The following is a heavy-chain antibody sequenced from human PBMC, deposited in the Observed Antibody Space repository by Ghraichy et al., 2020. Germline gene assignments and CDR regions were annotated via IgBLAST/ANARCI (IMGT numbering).Heavy chain of an antibody. Sequence: GGSLRLSCAASGFTFSSYGMHWVRQAPGKGLEWVSVISYDGSNKYYADSVKGRFTISRDNSKNTLYLQMNSLRAEDTAVYYCAKDLRYYDSSGSPDYWGQGTLVTVSS. CDR3: AKDLRYYDSSGSPDY. D-gene: IGHD3-22*01. CDR1: GFTFSSYG. V-gene: IGHV3-30*18. J-gene: IGHJ4*02. CDR2: ISYDGSNK.